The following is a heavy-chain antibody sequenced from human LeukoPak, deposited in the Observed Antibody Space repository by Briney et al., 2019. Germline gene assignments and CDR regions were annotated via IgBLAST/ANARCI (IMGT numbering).Heavy chain of an antibody. V-gene: IGHV5-51*01. J-gene: IGHJ4*02. CDR2: IYPGDSDS. Sequence: GESLKISCKASGFSFTNYWIGWVRQMPGKGLEWMGIIYPGDSDSRYSPSFQGQVTISADKSISTAYLQWSSLKASDTAMYYCASGAVTSDFDYWGQGTLVTVSS. CDR3: ASGAVTSDFDY. D-gene: IGHD4-17*01. CDR1: GFSFTNYW.